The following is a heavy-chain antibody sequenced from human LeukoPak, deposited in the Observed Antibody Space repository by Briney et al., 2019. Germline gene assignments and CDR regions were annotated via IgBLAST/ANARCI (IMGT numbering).Heavy chain of an antibody. J-gene: IGHJ3*02. CDR2: IYYSGST. D-gene: IGHD3-10*01. CDR1: GGSISSSNYY. Sequence: SETLSLTCTVSGGSISSSNYYWAWIRRPPGKGLEWIGSIYYSGSTNYHPSLKSRDTISVDTSKNQFSLKLSSGTAADTAVYYCARRGGSGRSFDIWGQGTMVTVSS. CDR3: ARRGGSGRSFDI. V-gene: IGHV4-39*01.